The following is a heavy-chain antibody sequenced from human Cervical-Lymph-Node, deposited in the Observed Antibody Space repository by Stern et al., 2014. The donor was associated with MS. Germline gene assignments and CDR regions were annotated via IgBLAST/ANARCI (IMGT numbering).Heavy chain of an antibody. CDR2: LYYGGST. CDR1: GGSISSGGYY. D-gene: IGHD3-16*01. V-gene: IGHV4-31*03. Sequence: QVQLQESGPGLVKPSPTLSLTCTVSGGSISSGGYYWSWVRQHPGKGLEWIGYLYYGGSTYHNPSLKSRDTPSAETPKTPSTLQLSSVTAGDTAVYYCARGRITFGGVTFHYYFDYWGQGTLVTVSS. J-gene: IGHJ4*02. CDR3: ARGRITFGGVTFHYYFDY.